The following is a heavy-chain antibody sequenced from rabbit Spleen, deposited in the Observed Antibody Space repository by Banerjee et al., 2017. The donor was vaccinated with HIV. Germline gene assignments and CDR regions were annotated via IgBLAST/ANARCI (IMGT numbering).Heavy chain of an antibody. D-gene: IGHD4-1*01. V-gene: IGHV1S40*01. CDR3: ARDLAGAIGWNFNL. CDR1: GFSFSSSYY. J-gene: IGHJ4*01. CDR2: IYAGSSGST. Sequence: QSVEESGGGLVQPGASLTLTCTASGFSFSSSYYMCWVRQAPGKGLEWIACIYAGSSGSTYYASWAKGRFPISQTSSTTVTLQMTSLTAADTATYFCARDLAGAIGWNFNLWGQGTLVTVS.